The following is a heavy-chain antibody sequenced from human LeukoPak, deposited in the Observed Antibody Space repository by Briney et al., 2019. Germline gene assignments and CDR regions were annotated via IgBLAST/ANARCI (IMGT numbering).Heavy chain of an antibody. D-gene: IGHD6-19*01. CDR1: GYTFTSYD. Sequence: GASVTVSCKASGYTFTSYDINWVRQATGQGLEWMGWMNPNSGNTGYAQKFQGRVTMTRNTSISTAYMELSSLRSEDTAVYYCARAEIAVAGTGFDYWGQGTLVTVSS. J-gene: IGHJ4*02. CDR2: MNPNSGNT. V-gene: IGHV1-8*01. CDR3: ARAEIAVAGTGFDY.